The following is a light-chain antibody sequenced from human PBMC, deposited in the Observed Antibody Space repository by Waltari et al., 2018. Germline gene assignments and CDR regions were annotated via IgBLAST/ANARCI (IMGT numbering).Light chain of an antibody. CDR1: NSNIGRNS. Sequence: QSVLTQPPSASGTPGQTVTISCSGTNSNIGRNSVFRHQQLPGTAPKLLIYRDNQRPSGVPDRFSGSKSGTSASLAISGLRSEDEADYYCAAWDDSLSVSYVFGSGTKVTV. J-gene: IGLJ1*01. V-gene: IGLV1-47*01. CDR3: AAWDDSLSVSYV. CDR2: RDN.